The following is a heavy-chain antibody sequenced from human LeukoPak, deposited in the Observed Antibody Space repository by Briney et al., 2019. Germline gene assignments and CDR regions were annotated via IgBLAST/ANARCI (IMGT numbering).Heavy chain of an antibody. V-gene: IGHV1-69*13. CDR1: GGTFSSYA. CDR2: IIPIFGTA. CDR3: AREGYSYGNDDYYYYDMDV. D-gene: IGHD5-18*01. J-gene: IGHJ6*02. Sequence: SVKVSCKASGGTFSSYAISWVRQAPGQGLEWMGGIIPIFGTANYAQKFQGRATITADESTSTAYMELSSLRSEDTAVYYCAREGYSYGNDDYYYYDMDVWGQGTTVTVSS.